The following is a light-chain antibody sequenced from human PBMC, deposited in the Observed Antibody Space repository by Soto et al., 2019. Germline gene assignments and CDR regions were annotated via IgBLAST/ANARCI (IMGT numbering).Light chain of an antibody. V-gene: IGKV1-5*01. CDR1: QSISSW. J-gene: IGKJ2*01. CDR3: QQYNNWPPMST. CDR2: DAS. Sequence: DIQMTQSPSTLSASVGDRVTITCRASQSISSWLAWYQQKPGKAPKLLIYDASSLQSGVPSRFSGSGSGTEFTLTISSLQPEDFVIYYCQQYNNWPPMSTFGQGTKLEMK.